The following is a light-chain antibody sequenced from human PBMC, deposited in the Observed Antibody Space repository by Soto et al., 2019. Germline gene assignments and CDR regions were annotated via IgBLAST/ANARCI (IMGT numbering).Light chain of an antibody. V-gene: IGKV1-27*01. CDR3: QKYTSAQWT. CDR1: QGISNY. CDR2: EAS. Sequence: DIQMTQSPSSLSASVGDRVTITCRASQGISNYVAWYQQIPGKVPKLRIYEASTLQSGVPSRFSGSGSGTDFTLTISSLQPEDVATYYCQKYTSAQWTFGQGTKVEIK. J-gene: IGKJ1*01.